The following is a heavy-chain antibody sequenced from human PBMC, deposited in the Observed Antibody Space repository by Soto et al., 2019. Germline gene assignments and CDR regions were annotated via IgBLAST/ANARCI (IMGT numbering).Heavy chain of an antibody. Sequence: ASVKVSYKASGYNFANNGITWVRQAPGQGLEWMGWISGYNGNTKYAQSVQDRVTMTTDTSTSIAYMELSRLRSDDTAVYYCAKSHGSGRADFWGQGTLVTVSS. CDR3: AKSHGSGRADF. D-gene: IGHD3-10*01. V-gene: IGHV1-18*01. CDR2: ISGYNGNT. CDR1: GYNFANNG. J-gene: IGHJ4*02.